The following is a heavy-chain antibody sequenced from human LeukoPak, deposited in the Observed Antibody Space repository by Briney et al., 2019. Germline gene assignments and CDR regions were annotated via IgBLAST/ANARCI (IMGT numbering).Heavy chain of an antibody. CDR3: ARGQYGSGRPLGY. D-gene: IGHD3-10*01. CDR1: GGSISSSNW. V-gene: IGHV4-4*02. J-gene: IGHJ4*02. Sequence: PSETLSLTCAVSGGSISSSNWWSWVRQPPGKGLEWIGEIYHSGSTNYNPSLKSRVTISVDTSKNQFSLKLSSVTAADTAVYYCARGQYGSGRPLGYWGQGTLVTVSS. CDR2: IYHSGST.